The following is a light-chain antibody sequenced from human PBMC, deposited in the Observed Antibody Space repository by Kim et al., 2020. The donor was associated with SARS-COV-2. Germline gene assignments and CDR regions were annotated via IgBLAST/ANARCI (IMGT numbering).Light chain of an antibody. Sequence: LGQTVRITCQGDSRSSYYASWFQQKPGRAPVLVIYAKNNRPSRIPDRFSGSRSGNTASLTIPGAQAEDEADYYCNSRDSSGNHWVFGGGTQLTVL. J-gene: IGLJ3*02. CDR1: SRSSYY. CDR3: NSRDSSGNHWV. CDR2: AKN. V-gene: IGLV3-19*01.